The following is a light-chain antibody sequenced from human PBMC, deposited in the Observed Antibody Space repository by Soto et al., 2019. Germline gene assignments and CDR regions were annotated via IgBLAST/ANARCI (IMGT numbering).Light chain of an antibody. CDR2: GVS. Sequence: QSVLTQPPSVSGSPGQSVAISCTGTSSDVGSYNRVSWYQQPPCTAPKVMIYGVSNRPSGVPDRFSGSKSGNTASLTISGLQAEDEADYYCSSYTSSNTYVFGTGTKVTV. CDR1: SSDVGSYNR. V-gene: IGLV2-18*02. J-gene: IGLJ1*01. CDR3: SSYTSSNTYV.